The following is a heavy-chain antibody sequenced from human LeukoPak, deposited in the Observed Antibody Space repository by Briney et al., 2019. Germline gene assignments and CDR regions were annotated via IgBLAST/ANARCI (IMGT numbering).Heavy chain of an antibody. CDR2: IGGSGDGT. Sequence: GGSLRLSCAASGFTFSSFAMSWVRLTPGKGLEWASTIGGSGDGTYYADSVKGRFTISRDNSKNTLYLQMNSLRAEDTAVYYCAKDPSSGGYFDCWGQGTLVTVSS. CDR3: AKDPSSGGYFDC. D-gene: IGHD6-19*01. J-gene: IGHJ4*02. V-gene: IGHV3-23*01. CDR1: GFTFSSFA.